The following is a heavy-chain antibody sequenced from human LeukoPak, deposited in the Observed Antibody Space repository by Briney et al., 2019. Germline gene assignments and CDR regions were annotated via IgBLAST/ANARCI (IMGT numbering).Heavy chain of an antibody. J-gene: IGHJ4*02. V-gene: IGHV1-69-2*01. CDR2: VDPEDGET. CDR3: ATVDPARGD. D-gene: IGHD2-2*01. CDR1: GYTFTDYY. Sequence: GASVKVSCKASGYTFTDYYMHWVQQAPGEGLEWMGRVDPEDGETIYAEKFQGRVTITADTSTDTAYMELSSLRSEDTAVYYCATVDPARGDWGQGTLVTVSS.